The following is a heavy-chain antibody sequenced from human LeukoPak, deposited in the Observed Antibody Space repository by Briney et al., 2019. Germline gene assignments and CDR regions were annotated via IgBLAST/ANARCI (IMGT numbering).Heavy chain of an antibody. CDR3: ATNILVRDIINWFDP. D-gene: IGHD3-10*01. J-gene: IGHJ5*02. CDR2: IKPNSGDT. CDR1: GYSFADYY. V-gene: IGHV1-2*02. Sequence: ASVKVSCKASGYSFADYYMHWVRQAPGQGLEWMGWIKPNSGDTRSAQKVQGRVTMTRDTSISTAYMELSSLRYDDTAVYYCATNILVRDIINWFDPWGQGTLVTVSS.